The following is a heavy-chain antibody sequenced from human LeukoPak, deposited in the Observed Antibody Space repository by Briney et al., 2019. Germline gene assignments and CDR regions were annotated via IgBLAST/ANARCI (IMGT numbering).Heavy chain of an antibody. CDR3: ARIIGYSSSWVDY. Sequence: PSETLSLTCAVYGGSFSGYYWSWIRQPPGKGLEWIGEINHSGSTNYNPSLKSRVTISVDTSKNQFSLKLSSVTAADTAVYYCARIIGYSSSWVDYWGQGTLVTVSS. CDR2: INHSGST. J-gene: IGHJ4*02. D-gene: IGHD6-13*01. CDR1: GGSFSGYY. V-gene: IGHV4-34*01.